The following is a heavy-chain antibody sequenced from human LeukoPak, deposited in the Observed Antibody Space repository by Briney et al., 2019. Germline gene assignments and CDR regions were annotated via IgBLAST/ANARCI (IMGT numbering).Heavy chain of an antibody. CDR1: GFSISSHW. V-gene: IGHV3-74*01. Sequence: GGSLRLSCVASGFSISSHWMHWVRQAPGKGVVWVSRINRDGSTTVYVDSVKGRFTVSRDNAKNMLYLEVNSLRAEDTAVYYCARAASDSWYDYWGQGTLVTVSS. J-gene: IGHJ4*02. CDR2: INRDGSTT. D-gene: IGHD6-13*01. CDR3: ARAASDSWYDY.